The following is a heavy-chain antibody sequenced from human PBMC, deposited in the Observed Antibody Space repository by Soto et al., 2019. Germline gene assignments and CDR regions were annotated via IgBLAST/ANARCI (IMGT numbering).Heavy chain of an antibody. CDR2: IDPSDSYT. CDR3: ARKYYDILTGYQIFDY. D-gene: IGHD3-9*01. J-gene: IGHJ4*02. V-gene: IGHV5-10-1*01. CDR1: GYSFTSYW. Sequence: PGESLKISCKGSGYSFTSYWISWVRQMPGKGLEWMGRIDPSDSYTNYSPSFQGHVTISADKSISTAYLQWSSLKASDTAMYYCARKYYDILTGYQIFDYWGQGTLVTVS.